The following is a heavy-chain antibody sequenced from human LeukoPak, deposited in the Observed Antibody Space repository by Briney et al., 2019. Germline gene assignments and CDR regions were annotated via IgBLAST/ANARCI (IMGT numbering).Heavy chain of an antibody. CDR3: ASDEDFWSGPDYYYYYGMDV. V-gene: IGHV3-48*02. CDR2: ISSSSSTI. D-gene: IGHD3-3*01. CDR1: AFIFSGHW. Sequence: GGSLRLSCEGSAFIFSGHWMNWVRQAPGKGLEWVSYISSSSSTIYYADSVKGRFTISRDNAKNSLCLQMNSLRDEDTAVYYCASDEDFWSGPDYYYYYGMDVWGQGTTVTVSS. J-gene: IGHJ6*02.